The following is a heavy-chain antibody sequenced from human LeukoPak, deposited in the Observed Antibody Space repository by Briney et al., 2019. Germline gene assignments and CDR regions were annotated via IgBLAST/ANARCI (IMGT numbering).Heavy chain of an antibody. V-gene: IGHV1-18*01. D-gene: IGHD5-12*01. CDR1: GYTFTNYG. J-gene: IGHJ6*02. Sequence: GASVKVSCKTSGYTFTNYGISWVRQAPGQGLEWMGWISAYNGKTNYAQRLQGRVTMTTDPSTTTAYMELRSLRSDDTAVYYCARDDSGCDYGPEYYYYYGMDVWGQGTTVTVSS. CDR2: ISAYNGKT. CDR3: ARDDSGCDYGPEYYYYYGMDV.